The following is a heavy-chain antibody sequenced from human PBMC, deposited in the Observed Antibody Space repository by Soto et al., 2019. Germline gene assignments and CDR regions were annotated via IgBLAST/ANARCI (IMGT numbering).Heavy chain of an antibody. Sequence: GGSLRLSCAASGFTFSSYSLNWVRQAPGKGLEWVSSISSSSIYIYYADSVQGRFTTSRDNAKNSLYLQMNSLRPEDTAVYFCSRDGPSMVRESIGAFDIWGRGTMVTVSS. V-gene: IGHV3-21*01. CDR3: SRDGPSMVRESIGAFDI. D-gene: IGHD3-10*01. J-gene: IGHJ3*02. CDR1: GFTFSSYS. CDR2: ISSSSIYI.